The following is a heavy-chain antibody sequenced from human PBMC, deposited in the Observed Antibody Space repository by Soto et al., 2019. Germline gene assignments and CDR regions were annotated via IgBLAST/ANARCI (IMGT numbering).Heavy chain of an antibody. CDR2: ISSSSSYT. CDR1: GFTFSDYY. D-gene: IGHD3-16*01. J-gene: IGHJ6*02. CDR3: ARVHEGDVYYYYGMDV. Sequence: PGGSLRLSCAASGFTFSDYYMSWIRQAPGKGLEWVSYISSSSSYTNYADSVKGRFTISRDNAKNSLYLQMNSLRAEDTAVYYCARVHEGDVYYYYGMDVWGQGTTVTVSS. V-gene: IGHV3-11*05.